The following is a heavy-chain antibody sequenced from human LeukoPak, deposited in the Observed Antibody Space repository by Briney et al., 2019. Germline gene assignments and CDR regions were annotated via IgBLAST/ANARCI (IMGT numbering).Heavy chain of an antibody. CDR2: IYSDNT. D-gene: IGHD4/OR15-4a*01. CDR3: ARRAGAYSHPYDY. J-gene: IGHJ4*02. V-gene: IGHV3-53*01. Sequence: TGGSLRLSCTVFGFTVSSNSMSWVRQAPGKGLEWVSFIYSDNTHYSDSVKGRFTISRDNSKNTLYLQMNSLRAEDTAVYYCARRAGAYSHPYDYWGQGTLVTVSS. CDR1: GFTVSSNS.